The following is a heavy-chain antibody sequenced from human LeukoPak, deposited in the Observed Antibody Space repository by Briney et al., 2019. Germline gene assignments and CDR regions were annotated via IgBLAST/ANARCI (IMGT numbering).Heavy chain of an antibody. CDR3: ARDNYYEGAFDV. Sequence: SETLSLTCSVSGGSVSSVSYYWSWTRQPPGKGLEWIGYVYYSGSTNYNPSLKGRVTISLDASMNQFSLNLDSVTPADTFVYECARDNYYEGAFDVWGQVTMVTVSS. V-gene: IGHV4-61*01. CDR1: GGSVSSVSYY. CDR2: VYYSGST. D-gene: IGHD3-22*01. J-gene: IGHJ3*01.